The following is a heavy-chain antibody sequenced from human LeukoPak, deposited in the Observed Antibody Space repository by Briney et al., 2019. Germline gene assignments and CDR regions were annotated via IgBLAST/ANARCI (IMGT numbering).Heavy chain of an antibody. V-gene: IGHV3-23*01. CDR1: GFTFSAYA. J-gene: IGHJ3*02. CDR3: ARDPNGDYIGAFDM. Sequence: GGSLRLSCTASGFTFSAYAMMWVRQAPGKGPEWVSAIRGGGGSAFYADSVKGRFTISRDDSKYTLFLQMNSLRAEDTAVYYCARDPNGDYIGAFDMWGPGTMVTVSS. CDR2: IRGGGGSA. D-gene: IGHD4-17*01.